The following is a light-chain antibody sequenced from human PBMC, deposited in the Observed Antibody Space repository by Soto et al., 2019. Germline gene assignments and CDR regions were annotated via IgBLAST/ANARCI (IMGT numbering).Light chain of an antibody. CDR3: QQLNSYLSFT. CDR1: QGISSD. CDR2: AAS. J-gene: IGKJ3*01. Sequence: DIQLTQSPSFLSASVGDRVTITCRASQGISSDLAWYQQKPGKAPKLLIYAASTLQSGVPSRFSGSGSGTELTLTISSLHPEDFATYYCQQLNSYLSFTFGPGTKVDI. V-gene: IGKV1-9*01.